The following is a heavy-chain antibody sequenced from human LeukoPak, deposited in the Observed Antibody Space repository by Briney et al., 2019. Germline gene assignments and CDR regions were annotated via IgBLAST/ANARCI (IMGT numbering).Heavy chain of an antibody. J-gene: IGHJ4*02. V-gene: IGHV1-69*06. CDR1: GGTFSSYA. D-gene: IGHD6-19*01. Sequence: SVKVSCKASGGTFSSYAISWVRQAPGQGLEWMGGFIPIFGTANYAQKFEGRVTITADKSTSTAYMELSSLRSEDTAVYYCAREHSSGWTDYWGQGTLVTVSS. CDR3: AREHSSGWTDY. CDR2: FIPIFGTA.